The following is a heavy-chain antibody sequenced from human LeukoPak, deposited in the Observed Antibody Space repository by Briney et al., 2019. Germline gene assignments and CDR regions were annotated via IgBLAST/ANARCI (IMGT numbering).Heavy chain of an antibody. CDR3: ARDWQDSSSWDFDY. CDR1: GFTFSSYW. CDR2: IKQDGSEK. V-gene: IGHV3-7*03. D-gene: IGHD6-13*01. Sequence: GGSLRLSCAASGFTFSSYWMSWVRQAPGKGLEWVANIKQDGSEKYYVDSVKGRFTISRDNAKNSLYLQMNSLRAEDTAVYYCARDWQDSSSWDFDYWGQGTLVTVSS. J-gene: IGHJ4*02.